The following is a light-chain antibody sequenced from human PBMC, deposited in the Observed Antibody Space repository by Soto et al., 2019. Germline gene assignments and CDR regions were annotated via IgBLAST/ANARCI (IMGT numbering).Light chain of an antibody. V-gene: IGLV2-18*02. Sequence: QSALTQPASVSGSPGQSITISCTGTSSDVGSYNRVSWYQQHPGTAPKLMIYGVSNRPSGVPDRFSGSKSGNTASLTISGLQAEDEADYYCCSYTTTSTYVFGTGTKLTVL. CDR3: CSYTTTSTYV. CDR1: SSDVGSYNR. CDR2: GVS. J-gene: IGLJ1*01.